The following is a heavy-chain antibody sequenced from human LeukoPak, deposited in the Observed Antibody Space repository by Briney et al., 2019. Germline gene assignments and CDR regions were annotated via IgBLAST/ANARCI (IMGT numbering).Heavy chain of an antibody. CDR1: GFTFSSYG. D-gene: IGHD3-22*01. V-gene: IGHV3-33*01. J-gene: IGHJ4*02. CDR3: ARDEGAYYDSSGYSLDY. CDR2: IWYDGSNK. Sequence: GGSLRLSCAASGFTFSSYGMHWVRQAPGKGLEWGAVIWYDGSNKYYADSVKGRFTISRDNSKNTLYLQMNSLRAEDTAVYYCARDEGAYYDSSGYSLDYWGQGTLVTVSS.